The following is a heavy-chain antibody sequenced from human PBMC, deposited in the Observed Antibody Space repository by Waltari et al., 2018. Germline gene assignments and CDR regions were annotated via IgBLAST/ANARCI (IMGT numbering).Heavy chain of an antibody. V-gene: IGHV3-33*01. CDR3: ARVVSSGYPDI. Sequence: QVQLVESGGGVVQPGRSLRLSCAASGFTFSSYGMHWVRQAPGKGLECVAVIWYDGINKYYADAVKGRFTISRDKSKNTVYLRMNSLRAEDTAVYYCARVVSSGYPDIWGQGTLVTVSS. J-gene: IGHJ4*02. D-gene: IGHD6-19*01. CDR2: IWYDGINK. CDR1: GFTFSSYG.